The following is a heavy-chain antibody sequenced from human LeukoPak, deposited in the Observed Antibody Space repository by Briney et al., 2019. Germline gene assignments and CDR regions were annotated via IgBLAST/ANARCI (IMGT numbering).Heavy chain of an antibody. Sequence: ASVKVSCKASGYTFTSYDINWVRQATGQGLEWMGWMNPNSGNTGYAQKFQGRVTMTRNTSISTAYMELSSLRSEDTAVYYCARGNYYDSSGYYPSFDYWGQGTLVTVSS. CDR1: GYTFTSYD. D-gene: IGHD3-22*01. J-gene: IGHJ4*02. CDR2: MNPNSGNT. CDR3: ARGNYYDSSGYYPSFDY. V-gene: IGHV1-8*01.